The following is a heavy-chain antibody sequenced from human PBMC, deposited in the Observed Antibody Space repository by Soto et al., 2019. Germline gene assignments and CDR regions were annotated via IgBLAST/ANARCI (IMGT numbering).Heavy chain of an antibody. CDR2: ISAYSGNT. CDR1: GYTFSVYG. CDR3: ARDRARSPTGTTTSYF. Sequence: QVQLVQSGPEVKKPGASVRVSCKASGYTFSVYGLSWVRQAPGQGLEWLGWISAYSGNTNYTEKLQDRLTMTTDTSTNTAYMELTSLTSDDTAVYFCARDRARSPTGTTTSYFWGQGTLVIVSS. V-gene: IGHV1-18*01. D-gene: IGHD1-1*01. J-gene: IGHJ4*02.